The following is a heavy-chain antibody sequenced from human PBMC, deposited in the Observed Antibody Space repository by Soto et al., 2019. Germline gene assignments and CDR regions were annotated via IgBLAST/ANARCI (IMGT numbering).Heavy chain of an antibody. J-gene: IGHJ4*02. D-gene: IGHD6-13*01. Sequence: GGSLRLSCAASGFTFYNYAMSWVRQAPGKGLEWVSAISASGSSTYYADSVKGRFTISRDNSKNTLYLQMSSLRADDTAVYYSAKDRYISSIEPPEIDYWGQGTPVTVS. CDR2: ISASGSST. V-gene: IGHV3-23*01. CDR1: GFTFYNYA. CDR3: AKDRYISSIEPPEIDY.